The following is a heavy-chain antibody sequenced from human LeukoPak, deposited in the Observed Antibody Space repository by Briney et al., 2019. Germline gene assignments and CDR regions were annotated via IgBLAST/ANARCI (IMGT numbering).Heavy chain of an antibody. D-gene: IGHD3-22*01. CDR2: INHSGST. Sequence: SETLSLTCAVNGGSFSGYYWSWIRQPPGKGLEWIGEINHSGSTNYNPSLKSRVTISVDTSKNQFSLKLSSVTAADTAVYYCARDYYDSSGYYPDYWGQGTLVTVSS. V-gene: IGHV4-34*01. J-gene: IGHJ4*02. CDR3: ARDYYDSSGYYPDY. CDR1: GGSFSGYY.